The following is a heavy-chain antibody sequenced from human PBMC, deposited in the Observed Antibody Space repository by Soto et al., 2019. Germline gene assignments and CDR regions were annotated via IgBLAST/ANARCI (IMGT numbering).Heavy chain of an antibody. J-gene: IGHJ1*01. CDR2: ISGSGGST. Sequence: EVQLLESGGGLVQPGGSLRLSCAASGFTFSSYAMSWVRQAPGKGLEWISAISGSGGSTYYADSVKGRFTISRDNSKNTLYLQMNSLRAEDTAVYYCATILIAAAGKGYFQHWGQGTLVTVSS. CDR1: GFTFSSYA. D-gene: IGHD6-13*01. CDR3: ATILIAAAGKGYFQH. V-gene: IGHV3-23*01.